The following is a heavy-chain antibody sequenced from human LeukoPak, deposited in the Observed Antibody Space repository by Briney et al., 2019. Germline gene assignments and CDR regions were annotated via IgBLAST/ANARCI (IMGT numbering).Heavy chain of an antibody. D-gene: IGHD4-17*01. V-gene: IGHV1-8*01. CDR2: MNPNSGNT. Sequence: ASVKVSFKASGYTFTIYDINWVGQARGQGGEGMGWMNPNSGNTGYTQEFQGRVTMTRNTSISTAYMELSSLRSEDTAVYYCARAADYGSDYWGQGTLVTVSS. CDR3: ARAADYGSDY. CDR1: GYTFTIYD. J-gene: IGHJ4*02.